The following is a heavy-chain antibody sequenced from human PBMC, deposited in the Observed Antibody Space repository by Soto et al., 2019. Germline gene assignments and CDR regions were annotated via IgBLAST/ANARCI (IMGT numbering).Heavy chain of an antibody. V-gene: IGHV4-4*02. D-gene: IGHD3-22*01. J-gene: IGHJ4*02. CDR3: ARRTDYYASSGTFDY. Sequence: TSETLSLTCAVSGGSISSNNWWSWVRQPPGKGLEWIGEIYHSGSTNYNPSLESRVTILVDKSKNKFSLNLSSVTAADTAVYYYARRTDYYASSGTFDYWGQGTLVTVSS. CDR2: IYHSGST. CDR1: GGSISSNNW.